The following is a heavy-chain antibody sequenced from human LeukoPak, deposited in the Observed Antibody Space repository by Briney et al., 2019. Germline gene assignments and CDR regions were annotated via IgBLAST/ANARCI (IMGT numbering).Heavy chain of an antibody. D-gene: IGHD6-13*01. Sequence: PSETLSLTCTVPGDSISSGYYWGWIRQPPGKGLEWIGSIYHSGSTNYNPSLKSRVTISVDTSKNQFSLKLSSVTAADTAVYYCARGKTIAAAGLAWFDPWGQGTLVTVSS. V-gene: IGHV4-38-2*02. CDR1: GDSISSGYY. CDR3: ARGKTIAAAGLAWFDP. CDR2: IYHSGST. J-gene: IGHJ5*02.